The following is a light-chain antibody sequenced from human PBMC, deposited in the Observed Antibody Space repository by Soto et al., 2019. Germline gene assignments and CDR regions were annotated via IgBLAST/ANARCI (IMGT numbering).Light chain of an antibody. CDR3: QHYDSLRWT. J-gene: IGKJ1*01. CDR1: QSISGT. V-gene: IGKV3-20*01. CDR2: GAS. Sequence: EIVMTHSPATLSVSPCGRATLSFSASQSISGTLAWYQQKPGQAPRLLIYGASRRATGIPDRFSGSGSGTDFSLTISRLEPEDFAVYYCQHYDSLRWTFGLGTKVDIK.